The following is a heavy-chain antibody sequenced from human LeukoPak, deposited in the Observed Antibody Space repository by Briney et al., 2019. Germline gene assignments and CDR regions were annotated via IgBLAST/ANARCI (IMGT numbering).Heavy chain of an antibody. J-gene: IGHJ4*02. V-gene: IGHV3-30*02. CDR3: AKAQGWELPYYFDY. CDR1: GFTFSSYG. Sequence: PGGSLRLSCAASGFTFSSYGMHWVRQAPGKGLEWVAFIRYDGSNKYYADSVKGRFTISRDNSKNTLYLQMNSLRAEDTAVYYCAKAQGWELPYYFDYWGQGTLATVSS. D-gene: IGHD1-26*01. CDR2: IRYDGSNK.